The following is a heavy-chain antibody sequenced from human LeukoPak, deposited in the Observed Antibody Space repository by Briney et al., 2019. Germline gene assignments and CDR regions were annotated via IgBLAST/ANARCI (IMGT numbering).Heavy chain of an antibody. Sequence: SGGSLRISCVASGFTFRGYWMSWVRQAPGKGLEWVAIIKQDGSETSYVDSVKGRFTISRDNAKDSLYLHVNILRAEDTAVYYCARADWGSIDYWGQGTLVTVSS. CDR3: ARADWGSIDY. CDR1: GFTFRGYW. D-gene: IGHD7-27*01. J-gene: IGHJ4*02. CDR2: IKQDGSET. V-gene: IGHV3-7*01.